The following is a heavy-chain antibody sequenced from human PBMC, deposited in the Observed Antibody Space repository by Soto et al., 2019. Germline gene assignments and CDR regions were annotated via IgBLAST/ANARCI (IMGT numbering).Heavy chain of an antibody. V-gene: IGHV3-9*01. CDR2: ISWNSGSI. J-gene: IGHJ6*03. CDR3: AKAFAAGLNSYYYMDV. CDR1: GFTFDDYA. Sequence: GGSLRLSCAASGFTFDDYAMHWVRQAPGKGLEWVSGISWNSGSIGYADSVKGRFTISRDNAKNSLYLQLNSLRAEDTALYYCAKAFAAGLNSYYYMDVWGKGTTVTVSS. D-gene: IGHD2-15*01.